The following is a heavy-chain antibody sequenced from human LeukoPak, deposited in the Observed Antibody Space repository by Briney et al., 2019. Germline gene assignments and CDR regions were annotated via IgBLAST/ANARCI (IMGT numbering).Heavy chain of an antibody. Sequence: SETLSLTCTVSGDSISSTSYYWGWIRQPPGKGLEWIASMYHSGSTYHNPSLKSRVTISVDTSKNQLSLKLSSVTAADTAIYYCARHEHSASFYGLSWFDPWGQGTLVTGSS. CDR1: GDSISSTSYY. CDR3: ARHEHSASFYGLSWFDP. D-gene: IGHD4-17*01. V-gene: IGHV4-39*01. CDR2: MYHSGST. J-gene: IGHJ5*02.